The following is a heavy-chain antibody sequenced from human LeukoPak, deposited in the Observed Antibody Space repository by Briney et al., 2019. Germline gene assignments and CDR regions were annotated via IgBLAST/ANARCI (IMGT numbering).Heavy chain of an antibody. Sequence: GGSLRLSCAASGFTFSTYAISWVRQAPGKGLEWVSAIRSSGDRSYYADSVKGRFTISRDNSKDTLYLQMNSLRAEDTAANFCAREQSGSGGWYTVDYWGQGTLATVSS. V-gene: IGHV3-23*01. CDR3: AREQSGSGGWYTVDY. D-gene: IGHD6-19*01. CDR1: GFTFSTYA. CDR2: IRSSGDRS. J-gene: IGHJ4*02.